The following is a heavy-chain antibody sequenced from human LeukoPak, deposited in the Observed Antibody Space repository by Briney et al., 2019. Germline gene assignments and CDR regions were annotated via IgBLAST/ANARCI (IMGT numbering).Heavy chain of an antibody. CDR3: AKDPINWGSIYFDC. J-gene: IGHJ4*02. CDR2: IYANGST. V-gene: IGHV3-53*01. CDR1: GFTLRVNY. Sequence: PGGSLRLSCAASGFTLRVNYMTWARQAPGKGLEWVSVIYANGSTYYPDSVKGRFTISRDNSKNILYLQMNSLTAEDTAVYWCAKDPINWGSIYFDCWGQGTLVTASS. D-gene: IGHD7-27*01.